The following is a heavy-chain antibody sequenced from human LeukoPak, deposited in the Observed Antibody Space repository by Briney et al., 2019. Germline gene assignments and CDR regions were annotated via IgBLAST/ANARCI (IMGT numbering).Heavy chain of an antibody. V-gene: IGHV3-21*01. CDR2: MSSSGSYI. CDR3: ARTDDFWSGYSDY. Sequence: GGSLRLSCAASGFILDTFSMNWVRQAPGKGLEWVSSMSSSGSYIRYADSVKGRFTISRDIGKKSLYLQMNSLRAEDTAVYFCARTDDFWSGYSDYWGQGTLVTVSS. J-gene: IGHJ4*02. CDR1: GFILDTFS. D-gene: IGHD3-3*01.